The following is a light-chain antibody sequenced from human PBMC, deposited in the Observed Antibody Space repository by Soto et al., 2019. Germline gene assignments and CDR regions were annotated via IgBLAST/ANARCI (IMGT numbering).Light chain of an antibody. CDR2: GAS. J-gene: IGKJ1*01. CDR3: QQYGSSPPT. V-gene: IGKV3-20*01. CDR1: QGVGDTF. Sequence: VMRAAPATLAVAPGEGGILSFRARQGVGDTFALYQHKPGHAPTLLIYGASSRATGIPDRFSGSGSGPDFTLTISRLEPEDFAGYYCQQYGSSPPTFGQGTK.